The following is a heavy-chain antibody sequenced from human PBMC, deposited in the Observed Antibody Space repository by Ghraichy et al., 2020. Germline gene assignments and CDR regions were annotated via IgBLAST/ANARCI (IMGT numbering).Heavy chain of an antibody. Sequence: EYLNISCAVYVGSFSGYYWSWIRQPPGKGLEWIGEINPTTGITNNSPSLKSRLTMLVDTSKNQFSLTLKSVTAADTAVYYCARRRELWSAAEGDAFDMWSQGTMVTVSS. V-gene: IGHV4-34*01. CDR1: VGSFSGYY. CDR2: INPTTGIT. CDR3: ARRRELWSAAEGDAFDM. D-gene: IGHD2-21*01. J-gene: IGHJ3*02.